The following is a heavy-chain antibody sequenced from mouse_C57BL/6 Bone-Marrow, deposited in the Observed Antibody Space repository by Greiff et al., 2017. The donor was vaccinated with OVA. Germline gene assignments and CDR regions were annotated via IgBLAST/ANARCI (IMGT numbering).Heavy chain of an antibody. D-gene: IGHD2-1*01. Sequence: VQLQQSRAELARPGASVKLSCKASGYTFTSYGISWVKQRTGQGLEWIGEIYPRSGNTYYNEKFKGKATLTADKSSSTAYMELRSLTSEDSAVYFCARWMVTTFAYWGQGTLVTVSA. CDR2: IYPRSGNT. CDR3: ARWMVTTFAY. V-gene: IGHV1-81*01. CDR1: GYTFTSYG. J-gene: IGHJ3*01.